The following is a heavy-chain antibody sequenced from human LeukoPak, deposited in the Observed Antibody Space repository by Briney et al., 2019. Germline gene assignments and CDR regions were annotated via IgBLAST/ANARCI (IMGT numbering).Heavy chain of an antibody. V-gene: IGHV3-30*04. CDR1: GFTFSSYA. CDR2: ISYDGSNK. Sequence: GRSLRLSCAASGFTFSSYAMHWVRQAPGKGLKWVAVISYDGSNKYYADSVQGRFTISRDNSKNTLYLQMNSLRAEDTAVYYCARDVQQVAALDYWGQGTLVTVSS. CDR3: ARDVQQVAALDY. J-gene: IGHJ4*02. D-gene: IGHD6-6*01.